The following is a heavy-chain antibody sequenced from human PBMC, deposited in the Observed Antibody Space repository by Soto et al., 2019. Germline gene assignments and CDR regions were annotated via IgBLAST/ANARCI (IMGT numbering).Heavy chain of an antibody. D-gene: IGHD6-19*01. CDR1: GGSISSGGYY. V-gene: IGHV4-31*03. CDR3: ARGEAVAGTFYYGMDV. J-gene: IGHJ6*02. Sequence: SETLYLTCTVSGGSISSGGYYWSWIRQHPGKGLEWIGYIYYSGSTYYNPSLKSRVTISVDTSKNQFSLKLSSVTAADTAVYYCARGEAVAGTFYYGMDVWGQGTTVTVSS. CDR2: IYYSGST.